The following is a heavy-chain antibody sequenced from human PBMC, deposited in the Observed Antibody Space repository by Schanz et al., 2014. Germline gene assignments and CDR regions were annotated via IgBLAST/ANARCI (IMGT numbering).Heavy chain of an antibody. J-gene: IGHJ3*02. CDR2: ISGSGGST. CDR1: GFSVGNKY. D-gene: IGHD3-10*01. CDR3: AKGRFGELSAFDI. Sequence: EVQLVESGGGLVQPGGSLRLSCVASGFSVGNKYMNWVRQAPGKGLEWVSAISGSGGSTYFADSVKGRFTISRDNSKNTLYLQMNSLRAEDTAVYYCAKGRFGELSAFDIWGQGTMVTVSS. V-gene: IGHV3-23*04.